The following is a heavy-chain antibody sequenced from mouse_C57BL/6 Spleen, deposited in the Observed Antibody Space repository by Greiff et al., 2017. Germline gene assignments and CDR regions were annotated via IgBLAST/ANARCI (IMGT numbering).Heavy chain of an antibody. CDR3: ARENLLLRYFDV. D-gene: IGHD1-1*01. J-gene: IGHJ1*03. CDR2: IHPNSGST. CDR1: GYTFTSYW. Sequence: QVQLQQPGAELVKPGASVKLSCKASGYTFTSYWMHWVKQRPGQGLEWIGMIHPNSGSTNYNEKVKSKATLTVDKSSSTAYMQLSSLTSDDSAVYYCARENLLLRYFDVWGTGTTVTVSS. V-gene: IGHV1-64*01.